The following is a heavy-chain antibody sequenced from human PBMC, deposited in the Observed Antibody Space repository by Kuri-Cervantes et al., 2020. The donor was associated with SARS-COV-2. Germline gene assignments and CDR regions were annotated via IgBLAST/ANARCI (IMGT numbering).Heavy chain of an antibody. CDR1: GGSISSYH. D-gene: IGHD6-6*01. CDR2: IYYSGST. Sequence: SETLSLTCTVSGGSISSYHWSWIRQPPGKGLEWIGYIYYSGSTNYNPSLKSRVTISVDTSKNQFSLKLSSVTAADTAVYYCAQSRSIAARRPWYFDLWGRGTLVTVSS. V-gene: IGHV4-59*01. J-gene: IGHJ2*01. CDR3: AQSRSIAARRPWYFDL.